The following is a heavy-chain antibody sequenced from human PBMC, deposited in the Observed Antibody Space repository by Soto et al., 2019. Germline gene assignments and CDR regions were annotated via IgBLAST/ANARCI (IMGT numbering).Heavy chain of an antibody. CDR3: ARGLGYCSSTSCYIWFDY. Sequence: SLRVSWSASLFTFSTYARSWVRHSPLKLLEWVSAISGSGGSTYYADSVKGRFTISRDNSKNTLFLQMNSLRAEDTAVHYCARGLGYCSSTSCYIWFDYWGQGTLVTVSS. CDR2: ISGSGGST. CDR1: LFTFSTYA. J-gene: IGHJ4*02. D-gene: IGHD2-2*02. V-gene: IGHV3-23*01.